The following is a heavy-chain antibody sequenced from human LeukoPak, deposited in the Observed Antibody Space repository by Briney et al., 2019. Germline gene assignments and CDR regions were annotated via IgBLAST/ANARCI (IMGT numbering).Heavy chain of an antibody. Sequence: GGSLRLSCAASGFTFRSYSMNWVRQAPGKGLEWVSYISSSSSTIYYADSVKGRFTISRDNAKNSLYLQMNSLRAEDTAVYYCARDPCSSTSCYPASNGMDVWGQGTTVTVSS. CDR2: ISSSSSTI. D-gene: IGHD2-2*01. CDR1: GFTFRSYS. J-gene: IGHJ6*02. CDR3: ARDPCSSTSCYPASNGMDV. V-gene: IGHV3-48*01.